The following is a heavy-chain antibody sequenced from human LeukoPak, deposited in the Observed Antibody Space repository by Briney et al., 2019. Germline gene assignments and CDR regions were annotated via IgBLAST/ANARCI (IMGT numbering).Heavy chain of an antibody. J-gene: IGHJ4*02. Sequence: PSETLSLTCTVSGFSISVGHYWVWIRQPPGKGLQRIASIYQSGHTYYNPSLRSRVTISIDTSKNQFSLKLSSVTAADTAVYYCARDRYDILTGYYLYSSYYFDYWGQGTLVTVSS. V-gene: IGHV4-38-2*02. CDR2: IYQSGHT. CDR1: GFSISVGHY. D-gene: IGHD3-9*01. CDR3: ARDRYDILTGYYLYSSYYFDY.